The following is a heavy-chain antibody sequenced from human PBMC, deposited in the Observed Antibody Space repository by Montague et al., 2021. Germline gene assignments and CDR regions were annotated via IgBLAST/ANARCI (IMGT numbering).Heavy chain of an antibody. D-gene: IGHD2-2*01. CDR2: ISGYKGNT. Sequence: SVKVSCKASGYSFTRYGITWVRQAPGQGLEWMGWISGYKGNTNYAQKLQDRVTMTTDTSTSTAYMELRSLRSDDTAVYFCARKYQPDDAFDIWGQGTMVTVSS. V-gene: IGHV1-18*01. CDR3: ARKYQPDDAFDI. J-gene: IGHJ3*02. CDR1: GYSFTRYG.